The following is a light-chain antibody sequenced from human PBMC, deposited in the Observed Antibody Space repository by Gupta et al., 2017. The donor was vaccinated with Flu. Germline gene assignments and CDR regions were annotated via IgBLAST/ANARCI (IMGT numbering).Light chain of an antibody. V-gene: IGKV4-1*01. J-gene: IGKJ1*01. Sequence: DIVLTQSPASLAVSLRESAPINCRSSQNGYDSTDNQKYVAWYQQRPGQAPRLIISWASTRETGVPDRFSGRGSGSNFTLTISNRQAEDVAIYYCQQYYHAPQTFGQGTKVEI. CDR2: WAS. CDR3: QQYYHAPQT. CDR1: QNGYDSTDNQKY.